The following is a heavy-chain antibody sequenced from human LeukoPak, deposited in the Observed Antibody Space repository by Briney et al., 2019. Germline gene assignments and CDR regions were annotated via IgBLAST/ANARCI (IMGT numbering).Heavy chain of an antibody. CDR2: IYYSGST. D-gene: IGHD3-22*01. CDR3: ARESDSGYYFDY. CDR1: GGSISSGDCY. V-gene: IGHV4-30-4*01. J-gene: IGHJ4*02. Sequence: SETLSLTCTVSGGSISSGDCYWSWIRQPPGKGLEWIGYIYYSGSTYYNPSLKSRVTISVDTSKNQFSLKLSSVTAADTAVYYCARESDSGYYFDYWGQGTLVTVSS.